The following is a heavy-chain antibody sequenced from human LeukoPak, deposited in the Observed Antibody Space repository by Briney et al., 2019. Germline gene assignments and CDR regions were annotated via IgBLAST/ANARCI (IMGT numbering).Heavy chain of an antibody. J-gene: IGHJ6*03. Sequence: QPGGSLRFSCTVSGFTVSGNYMSWVRQAPGKGLEWVSVIYGGGSTYYAGSVKGRFTISRDNSKNTLYLQMNSLRPEDTAVYYCARPYSGTYWGYYYMDVWGKGTTVTVSS. D-gene: IGHD1-26*01. CDR2: IYGGGST. CDR3: ARPYSGTYWGYYYMDV. V-gene: IGHV3-66*02. CDR1: GFTVSGNY.